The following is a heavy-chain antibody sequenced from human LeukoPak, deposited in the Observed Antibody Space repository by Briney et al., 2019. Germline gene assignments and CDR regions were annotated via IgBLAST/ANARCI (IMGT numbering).Heavy chain of an antibody. CDR1: GGSITNNY. J-gene: IGHJ4*02. Sequence: PSETLSLTCTVSGGSITNNYWAWIRQPPGKGLEWIGYTHDSGNSNYNPSLRSRVTISIETSKNQYSLKLTSVTAADTAVYYCARVRSAAPADYWGQGTLVTVSS. D-gene: IGHD6-13*01. CDR2: THDSGNS. CDR3: ARVRSAAPADY. V-gene: IGHV4-59*13.